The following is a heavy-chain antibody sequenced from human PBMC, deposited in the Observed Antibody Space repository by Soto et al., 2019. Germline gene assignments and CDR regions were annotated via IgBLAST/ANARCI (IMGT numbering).Heavy chain of an antibody. V-gene: IGHV3-21*01. J-gene: IGHJ6*03. D-gene: IGHD3-10*01. CDR1: GFTFSSYS. CDR2: ISSSSSYI. Sequence: GGSLRLSCAASGFTFSSYSMNWVRQAPGKGLEWVSSISSSSSYIYYADSVKGRFTISRDNAKNSLYLQMNSLRAEDTAVYYCARWGYGSGGSQGRNLVGDYYYYMDVWGKGTTVTVSS. CDR3: ARWGYGSGGSQGRNLVGDYYYYMDV.